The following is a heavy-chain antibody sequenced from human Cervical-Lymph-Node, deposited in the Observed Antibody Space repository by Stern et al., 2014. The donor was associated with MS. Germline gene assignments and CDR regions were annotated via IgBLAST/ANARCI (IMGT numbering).Heavy chain of an antibody. J-gene: IGHJ6*02. V-gene: IGHV1-69*09. D-gene: IGHD4-23*01. Sequence: QVQLEESGAEVRKPGSSVKVSCKASGGAFSSYVSRWGRQAPGEGLEWMGGVIPILGLPNYAQRFQGRVTITADQSTTKLYMDLRSLGSDAAAVFYCARGTSVAPLPNYGLDVWGQGTTVTVSS. CDR2: VIPILGLP. CDR1: GGAFSSYV. CDR3: ARGTSVAPLPNYGLDV.